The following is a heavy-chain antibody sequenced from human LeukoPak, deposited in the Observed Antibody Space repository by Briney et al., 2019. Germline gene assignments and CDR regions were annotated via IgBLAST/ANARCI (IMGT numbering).Heavy chain of an antibody. D-gene: IGHD2-2*01. Sequence: SETLSLTCAVYGGSFSGYYWSWIRQPPGKGLEWIGEINHSGSTNYNPSLKSRVTISVDTSKNQFSLKLSSVTAADTAVYYCARVSGQLLSWFDPGGQGTLVTVSS. V-gene: IGHV4-34*01. J-gene: IGHJ5*02. CDR2: INHSGST. CDR3: ARVSGQLLSWFDP. CDR1: GGSFSGYY.